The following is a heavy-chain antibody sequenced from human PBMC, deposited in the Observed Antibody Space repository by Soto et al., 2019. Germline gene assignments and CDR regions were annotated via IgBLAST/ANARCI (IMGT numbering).Heavy chain of an antibody. Sequence: GGPMRVSXRGSDLTFGDYAINWISQTPGKGLEWVGFVRIKASGGAPDYAESVKGRFTISRDDSKNSLFLQMNSLTTEDTAIYYCADLKWSRSYLPWVQGSLVTVSS. CDR2: VRIKASGGAP. CDR3: ADLKWSRSYLP. V-gene: IGHV3-49*03. J-gene: IGHJ1*01. D-gene: IGHD3-3*01. CDR1: DLTFGDYA.